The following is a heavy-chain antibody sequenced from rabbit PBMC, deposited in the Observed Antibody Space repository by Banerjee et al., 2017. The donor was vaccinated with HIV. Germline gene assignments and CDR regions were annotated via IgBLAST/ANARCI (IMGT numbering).Heavy chain of an antibody. CDR3: ARDQDIAYAGGPFNL. J-gene: IGHJ4*01. CDR2: IYTGSGST. Sequence: QSFEESGGDLVKPGASLTLTCTASGFDFNSYYYMCWVRQAPGKGLEWIGCIYTGSGSTDYASWAKGRFTISKTSSTTVTLQMTSLTAADTATYFCARDQDIAYAGGPFNLWGPGTLVTVS. CDR1: GFDFNSYYY. D-gene: IGHD4-2*01. V-gene: IGHV1S40*01.